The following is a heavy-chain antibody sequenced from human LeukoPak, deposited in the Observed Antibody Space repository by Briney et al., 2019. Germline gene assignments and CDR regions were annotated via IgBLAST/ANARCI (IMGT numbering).Heavy chain of an antibody. Sequence: GASVKVSCKASGYTFTSYDINWVRQATGQGLEWMGWMNPNSGNTGYAQKFQGRVTMTRNTSISTAYMELSSLRSEDTAVYYCARATCHDCSSTDIWFDPWGQGTLVTVSS. D-gene: IGHD2-2*01. CDR3: ARATCHDCSSTDIWFDP. V-gene: IGHV1-8*01. J-gene: IGHJ5*02. CDR1: GYTFTSYD. CDR2: MNPNSGNT.